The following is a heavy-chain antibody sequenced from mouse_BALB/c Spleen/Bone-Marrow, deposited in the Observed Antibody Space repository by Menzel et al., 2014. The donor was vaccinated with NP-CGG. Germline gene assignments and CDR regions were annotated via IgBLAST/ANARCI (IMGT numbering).Heavy chain of an antibody. CDR2: IYPSDSYT. V-gene: IGHV1-69*02. CDR3: TRYYGSSHWYFDV. CDR1: GYTFTSYW. Sequence: VKLVESGAELVRPGASVKLSCKASGYTFTSYWINWAKQRPGQGLEWIGNIYPSDSYTNYNQKFKDKATLTVDRSSSTAYMQLSSPTSEDSAVYYCTRYYGSSHWYFDVWGAGTTVTVSS. J-gene: IGHJ1*01. D-gene: IGHD1-1*01.